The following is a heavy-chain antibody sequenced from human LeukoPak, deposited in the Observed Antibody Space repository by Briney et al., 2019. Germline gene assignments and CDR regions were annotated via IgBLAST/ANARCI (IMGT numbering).Heavy chain of an antibody. CDR2: INHSGST. CDR1: GGSFSGYY. J-gene: IGHJ4*02. V-gene: IGHV4-34*01. D-gene: IGHD6-13*01. Sequence: SETLSLTCAVYGGSFSGYYWSWIRQPPGKGLEWIGEINHSGSTNYNPSLKSRVTISVDTSKNQFSLKLSSVTAADTAVYYCARGRSSSSVAGRWGQGTLVTVSS. CDR3: ARGRSSSSVAGR.